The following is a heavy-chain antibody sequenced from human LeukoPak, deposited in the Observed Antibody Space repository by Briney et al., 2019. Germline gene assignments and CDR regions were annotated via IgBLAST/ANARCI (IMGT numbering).Heavy chain of an antibody. J-gene: IGHJ4*02. D-gene: IGHD3-3*01. CDR2: IYYSGST. V-gene: IGHV4-30-4*08. CDR3: ARVTIFGVPFDY. Sequence: PSQTLSLTCTVSGGSISSGDYYWSWIRQPPGKGLEWIGYIYYSGSTYYNPSLKSRVTISVDTSKNQFSLKLSSVTAADTAVYYCARVTIFGVPFDYWGQGTLVTVSS. CDR1: GGSISSGDYY.